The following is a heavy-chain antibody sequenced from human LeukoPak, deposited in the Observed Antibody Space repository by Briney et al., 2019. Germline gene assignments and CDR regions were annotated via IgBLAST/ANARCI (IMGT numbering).Heavy chain of an antibody. V-gene: IGHV1-69*05. D-gene: IGHD1-1*01. CDR2: FIPILRTP. CDR3: ATPSREHAFDI. CDR1: GGTVSSFA. J-gene: IGHJ3*02. Sequence: SVKVSCKTSGGTVSSFALSWMRQAPGQGPEWMGGFIPILRTPKDAQKFQGRVTITTDESTDTLYMELSGLRVEDTAVYYCATPSREHAFDIWGQGTMVTV.